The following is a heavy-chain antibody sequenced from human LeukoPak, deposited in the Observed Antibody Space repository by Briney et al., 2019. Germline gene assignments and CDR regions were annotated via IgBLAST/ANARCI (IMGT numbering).Heavy chain of an antibody. CDR1: GFTFSSCA. CDR3: AKDWAGSDKRYYFDY. CDR2: LSGSGGST. J-gene: IGHJ4*02. D-gene: IGHD5-24*01. V-gene: IGHV3-23*01. Sequence: GGSLRLSCAASGFTFSSCAMTWVRQAPGKGLEWVSALSGSGGSTYYADSVKGRFTISRDNSQNTLYLQMNSLRAEDTAVYYCAKDWAGSDKRYYFDYWGQGTLVTVSS.